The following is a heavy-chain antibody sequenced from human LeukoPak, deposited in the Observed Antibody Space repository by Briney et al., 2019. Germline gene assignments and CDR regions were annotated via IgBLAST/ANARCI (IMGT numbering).Heavy chain of an antibody. Sequence: GGSLRLSCAASGFGFSRYWMHWVRQAPGTGLKWVSRIYRDGSTTDYADSVKGRFSISRDNSKNSLYLQMNSLRAEDTALYYCARGNWNYYAFDIWGQGTMVTVSS. CDR3: ARGNWNYYAFDI. CDR2: IYRDGSTT. V-gene: IGHV3-74*01. J-gene: IGHJ3*02. CDR1: GFGFSRYW. D-gene: IGHD1-7*01.